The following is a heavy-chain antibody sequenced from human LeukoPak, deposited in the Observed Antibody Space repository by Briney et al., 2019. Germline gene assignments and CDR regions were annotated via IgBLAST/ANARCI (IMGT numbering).Heavy chain of an antibody. CDR2: INHSGST. CDR3: ARVSHSSSWYVGY. Sequence: LSLTCAVYGGSFSGYYWSWIRQPPGKGLEWIGEINHSGSTNYNPSLKSRVTISVDTSKNQFSLKLSSVTAADTAVYYCARVSHSSSWYVGYWGQGTLVTVSS. V-gene: IGHV4-34*01. CDR1: GGSFSGYY. J-gene: IGHJ4*02. D-gene: IGHD6-13*01.